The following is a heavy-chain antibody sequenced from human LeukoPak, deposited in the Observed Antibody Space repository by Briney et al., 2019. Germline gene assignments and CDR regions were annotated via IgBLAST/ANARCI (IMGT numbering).Heavy chain of an antibody. Sequence: SLILGCAASGLTFDDYVMPSVQQAPAKVLERVSGFSWNRGIIGYADSVTGRFTISRDNATPSQYLQMNSLRPEDTALYYCPKDISPLTMVRGGPKGLRALDIWPQGTMVTVSS. CDR3: PKDISPLTMVRGGPKGLRALDI. V-gene: IGHV3-9*01. CDR2: FSWNRGII. CDR1: GLTFDDYV. D-gene: IGHD3-10*01. J-gene: IGHJ3*02.